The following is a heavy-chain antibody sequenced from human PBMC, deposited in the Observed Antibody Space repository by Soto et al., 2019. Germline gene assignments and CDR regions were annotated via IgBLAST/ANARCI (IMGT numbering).Heavy chain of an antibody. V-gene: IGHV1-2*04. D-gene: IGHD1-1*01. Sequence: QVQLVQSGAEVKKPGASVKVSCKASGYTFTGYYMHWVRQAPGQGLAWIGWINPNSGGTNYAQKFQGWVTMTRDTSISTAYMELSRLRSDDTAVYYCARAAYGTTGSWFDPWGQGTLVTVSS. CDR2: INPNSGGT. CDR1: GYTFTGYY. CDR3: ARAAYGTTGSWFDP. J-gene: IGHJ5*02.